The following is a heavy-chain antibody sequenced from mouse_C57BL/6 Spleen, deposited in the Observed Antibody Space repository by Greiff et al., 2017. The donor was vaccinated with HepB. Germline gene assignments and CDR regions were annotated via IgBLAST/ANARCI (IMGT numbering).Heavy chain of an antibody. D-gene: IGHD3-3*01. CDR2: ISSGGDYI. CDR3: TRDEGGDGVYFDY. Sequence: EVQGVESGAGLVKPGGSLKLSCAASGFTFSSYAMSWVRQTPEKRLEWVAYISSGGDYIYYADTVKGRFTISRDNARNTLYLQMSSLKSEDTAMYYCTRDEGGDGVYFDYWGQGTTLTVSS. CDR1: GFTFSSYA. J-gene: IGHJ2*01. V-gene: IGHV5-9-1*02.